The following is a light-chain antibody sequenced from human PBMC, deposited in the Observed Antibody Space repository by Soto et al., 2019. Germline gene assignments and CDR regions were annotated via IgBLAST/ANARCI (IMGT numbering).Light chain of an antibody. CDR1: QSISSY. J-gene: IGKJ4*01. V-gene: IGKV1-39*01. CDR2: AAS. Sequence: DIQMTQSPYSLSASVGDRVTITCRASQSISSYLNWYQQKPGKAPKLLIYAASSLQSGVPSRFSGSGSGTDFTLTISSLQPEDFATYYCQQSNSTLLTFGGGTKVEIK. CDR3: QQSNSTLLT.